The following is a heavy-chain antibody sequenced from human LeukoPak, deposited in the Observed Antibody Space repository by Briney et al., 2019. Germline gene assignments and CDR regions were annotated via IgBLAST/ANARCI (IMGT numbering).Heavy chain of an antibody. D-gene: IGHD2-15*01. J-gene: IGHJ5*02. CDR3: ARGPYCSGGTCYSLGEFDP. V-gene: IGHV3-23*01. CDR1: GFIFSSYS. Sequence: GGSLRLSCAASGFIFSSYSMNWVRQAPGKGLEWVSGISGSGNSTYFADSVKGRFTISRDNSKNTLYLQMNSLRAEDTAVFYCARGPYCSGGTCYSLGEFDPWGQGTLVTVSS. CDR2: ISGSGNST.